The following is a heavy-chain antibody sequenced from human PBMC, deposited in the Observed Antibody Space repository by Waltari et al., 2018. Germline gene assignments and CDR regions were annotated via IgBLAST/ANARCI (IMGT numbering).Heavy chain of an antibody. CDR2: INHSGST. CDR1: GGSFSGYY. CDR3: ARLLMVRGVRARWLDP. Sequence: QVQLQQWGAGLLKPSETLSLTCAVYGGSFSGYYWSWIRRPPGKGLEWIGEINHSGSTNYNPSLKSRVTISVDTSKNQFSLKLSSVTAADTAVYYCARLLMVRGVRARWLDPWGQGTLVTVSS. D-gene: IGHD3-10*01. J-gene: IGHJ5*02. V-gene: IGHV4-34*01.